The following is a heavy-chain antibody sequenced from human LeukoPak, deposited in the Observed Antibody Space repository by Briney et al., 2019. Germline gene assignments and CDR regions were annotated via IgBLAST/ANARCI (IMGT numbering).Heavy chain of an antibody. J-gene: IGHJ6*02. V-gene: IGHV3-11*06. Sequence: GGSPRLSCAASGFTFSDYYMSWVRQAPGKGLEWVSYISSSSSYTNYADSVEGRFTISRDNAKNSLYLQMNSLRAEDTAVYYCARAGYCSSTSPCIMDVWGQGTTVTVSS. CDR3: ARAGYCSSTSPCIMDV. CDR2: ISSSSSYT. D-gene: IGHD2-2*01. CDR1: GFTFSDYY.